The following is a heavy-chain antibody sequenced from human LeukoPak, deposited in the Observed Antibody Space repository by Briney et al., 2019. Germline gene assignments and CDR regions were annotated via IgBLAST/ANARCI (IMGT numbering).Heavy chain of an antibody. V-gene: IGHV5-51*01. J-gene: IGHJ4*02. Sequence: PGESLKISCKGSGYSFTSYWIGWVRQMPGKGLEWMGIIYPGDSDTRYSPSFQGQVTISADKSISTAYLQWSSLKASDTAVYYCARRECGGGSCYYYFDYWGQGTLVTVSS. CDR3: ARRECGGGSCYYYFDY. CDR2: IYPGDSDT. D-gene: IGHD2-15*01. CDR1: GYSFTSYW.